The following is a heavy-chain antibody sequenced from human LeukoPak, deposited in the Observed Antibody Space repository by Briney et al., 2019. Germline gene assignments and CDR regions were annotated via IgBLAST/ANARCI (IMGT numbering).Heavy chain of an antibody. CDR3: ARGGNLAN. Sequence: GGSLRLSCAASGFTFSSYSMNWVRQAPGKGLEWVANINEDGGERHYVDSVKGRFTISRDNAKNSLYLQMNSLRAEDTAVYYCARGGNLANWGGGTLVTVSS. V-gene: IGHV3-7*01. D-gene: IGHD1-14*01. J-gene: IGHJ4*02. CDR2: INEDGGER. CDR1: GFTFSSYS.